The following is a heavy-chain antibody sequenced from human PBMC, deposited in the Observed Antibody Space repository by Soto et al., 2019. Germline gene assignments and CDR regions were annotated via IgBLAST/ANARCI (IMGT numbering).Heavy chain of an antibody. V-gene: IGHV1-18*01. D-gene: IGHD6-6*01. J-gene: IGHJ4*02. CDR1: GYTFTSYG. CDR2: ISAHNGNT. Sequence: QVHLVQSGAEVKKPGASVKVSCKASGYTFTSYGITWVRQAPGQGLEWMGWISAHNGNTDYAQKLQGRVIVTRDTSPSTAYMELRSLISDDPDVYYCARGRDGDYWGQGALVTVSS. CDR3: ARGRDGDY.